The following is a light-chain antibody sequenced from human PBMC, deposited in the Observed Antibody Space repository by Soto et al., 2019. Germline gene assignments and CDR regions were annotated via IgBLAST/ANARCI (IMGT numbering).Light chain of an antibody. CDR1: QTVTGNY. CDR3: HQYGASPLHVSSPLP. V-gene: IGKV3-20*01. Sequence: ENVLTQSPGTLSLSPGERATLSCRASQTVTGNYLAWYQQKPGQAPRLLVYGASSRATGIPDRFSGRGSGTDFPLIITRLEPEDSAVYYCHQYGASPLHVSSPLPFGGGTKVEIK. CDR2: GAS. J-gene: IGKJ4*01.